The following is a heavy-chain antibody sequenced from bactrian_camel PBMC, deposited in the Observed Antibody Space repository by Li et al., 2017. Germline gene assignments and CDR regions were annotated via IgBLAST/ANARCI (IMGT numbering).Heavy chain of an antibody. J-gene: IGHJ4*01. CDR2: TTGGGRT. CDR1: GLTYVNHC. CDR3: AARPVWGCYGIEKEDFTY. Sequence: HVQLVESGGGSAQTGGSLRLSCAASGLTYVNHCMGWFRQAPGKEREGVATTTGGGRTYYADFVKGRFTISRDNAKNTYLQTNNLQPEDSAMYYCAARPVWGCYGIEKEDFTYWGQGTQVTVS. V-gene: IGHV3S55*01. D-gene: IGHD2*01.